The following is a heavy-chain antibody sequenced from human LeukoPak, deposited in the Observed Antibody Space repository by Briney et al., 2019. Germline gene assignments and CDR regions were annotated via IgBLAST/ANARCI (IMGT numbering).Heavy chain of an antibody. CDR1: GGSISNNW. J-gene: IGHJ1*01. D-gene: IGHD3-22*01. Sequence: PSGTLSLTCAVTGGSISNNWWTWVRQPPGEGLEWIGEISQSARTNYNPSLKSRLTMSIDKSRNQFSLRMSSVTAADTAVYYCAGVRLGSSGFSEYFEHWGQGTLVTVSS. CDR3: AGVRLGSSGFSEYFEH. CDR2: ISQSART. V-gene: IGHV4-4*02.